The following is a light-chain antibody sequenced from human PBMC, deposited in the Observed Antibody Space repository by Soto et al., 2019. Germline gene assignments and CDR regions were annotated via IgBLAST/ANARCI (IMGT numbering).Light chain of an antibody. CDR1: SGSVSTSYY. CDR3: VLYMGSGIWE. V-gene: IGLV8-61*01. CDR2: STN. J-gene: IGLJ3*02. Sequence: QTVVTQEPSFSVSPGGTVTLTCGLSSGSVSTSYYPSWYQQTPGQAPRTLIYSTNTRSSGVPDRFSGSILGNKAALTITGAQADDESDYYCVLYMGSGIWEFGGGIKLTVL.